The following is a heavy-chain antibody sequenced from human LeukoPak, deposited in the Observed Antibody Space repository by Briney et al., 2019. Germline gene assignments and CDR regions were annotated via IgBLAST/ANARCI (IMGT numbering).Heavy chain of an antibody. Sequence: GGSLRLSCAASGFTFSSYWMHWVRQAPGKGLVWVSRINSDGSSASYADSVKGRFTISRDNAKNTLYLQMNSLRAEDTAVYYCARDPDSNYYGSGTNFDYWGQGTLVTVSS. J-gene: IGHJ4*02. CDR1: GFTFSSYW. D-gene: IGHD3-10*01. CDR3: ARDPDSNYYGSGTNFDY. CDR2: INSDGSSA. V-gene: IGHV3-74*01.